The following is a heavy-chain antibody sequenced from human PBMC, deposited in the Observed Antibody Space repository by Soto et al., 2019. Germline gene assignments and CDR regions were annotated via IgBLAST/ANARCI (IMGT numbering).Heavy chain of an antibody. Sequence: ASVKVSCKASGYTFTSYGISWVRQAPGQGLEWMGWISAYNGNTNYAQKLQGRVTMTTDTSTSTAYMELRSRRSDDTAVYCCAKTLVGPAAPGWNLVHPLGQGTLVTVSS. J-gene: IGHJ5*02. V-gene: IGHV1-18*01. CDR1: GYTFTSYG. CDR3: AKTLVGPAAPGWNLVHP. CDR2: ISAYNGNT. D-gene: IGHD2-2*01.